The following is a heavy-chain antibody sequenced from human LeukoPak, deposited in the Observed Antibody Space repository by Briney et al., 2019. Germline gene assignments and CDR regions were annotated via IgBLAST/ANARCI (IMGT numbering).Heavy chain of an antibody. CDR2: IYYSGST. D-gene: IGHD4-17*01. Sequence: SETLSLTCTVSGGSISSSSYYWGWIRQPPGKGLEWIGSIYYSGSTYYNPSLKSRVTISVDTSKNQFSLKLSSVTAADRAVYYCARVGATVTESDYWGQGTLVTVSS. CDR1: GGSISSSSYY. J-gene: IGHJ4*02. CDR3: ARVGATVTESDY. V-gene: IGHV4-39*01.